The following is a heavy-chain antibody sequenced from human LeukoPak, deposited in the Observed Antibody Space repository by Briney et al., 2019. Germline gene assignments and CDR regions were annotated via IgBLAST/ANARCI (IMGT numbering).Heavy chain of an antibody. CDR2: INHSGST. CDR3: AKHYMGSSYNHGLDC. D-gene: IGHD3-10*01. Sequence: PSETLSLTCAVYGGSFSGYYWSWIRQPPGKGLEWIGEINHSGSTNYNPSLKSRVTISVDTSKNQFSLKLNSVTAADTALYYCAKHYMGSSYNHGLDCWGQGTLVTVSS. J-gene: IGHJ4*02. CDR1: GGSFSGYY. V-gene: IGHV4-34*01.